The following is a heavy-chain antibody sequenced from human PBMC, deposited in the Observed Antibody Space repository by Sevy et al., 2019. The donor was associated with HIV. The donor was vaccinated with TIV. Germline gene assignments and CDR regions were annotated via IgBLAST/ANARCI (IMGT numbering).Heavy chain of an antibody. Sequence: ASVKVSCKASGYTFTSYDINWVRQATGQGLEWMGWMNHNSGNTGYAQKFQGRVTMTRNTSISTAYMELSSLRSEDTAVYYCARDTYYYDSSGYFIFDSWGQGTLVTVSS. CDR1: GYTFTSYD. D-gene: IGHD3-22*01. V-gene: IGHV1-8*01. CDR2: MNHNSGNT. CDR3: ARDTYYYDSSGYFIFDS. J-gene: IGHJ4*02.